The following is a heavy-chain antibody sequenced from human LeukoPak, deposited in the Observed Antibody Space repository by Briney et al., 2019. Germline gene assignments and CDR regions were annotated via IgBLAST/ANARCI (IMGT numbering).Heavy chain of an antibody. CDR2: IWYDGSNK. V-gene: IGHV3-33*01. CDR3: ARDPEVYSHFDY. D-gene: IGHD4-11*01. Sequence: PGGSLRLSCAASGFTFSSYGMHWVRQAPGKGLEWVAVIWYDGSNKYYADSVKGRFTTSRDTSKNTLYLQINSLRGEGTAVYYCARDPEVYSHFDYWGQGTLVTVSS. CDR1: GFTFSSYG. J-gene: IGHJ4*02.